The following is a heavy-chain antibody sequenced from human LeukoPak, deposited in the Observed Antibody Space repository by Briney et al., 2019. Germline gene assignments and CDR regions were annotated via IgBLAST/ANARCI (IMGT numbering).Heavy chain of an antibody. CDR1: GGSFSGYY. Sequence: SETLSLTCAVYGGSFSGYYWSWIRQPPGKGLEWIGEINHSGSTNYNPSLKSRVTISVDTSKNQFSLKLSSVTAADTAVYYCARARGRITIFGVVMFDYWGLGTLVTVSS. CDR3: ARARGRITIFGVVMFDY. D-gene: IGHD3-3*01. CDR2: INHSGST. V-gene: IGHV4-34*01. J-gene: IGHJ4*02.